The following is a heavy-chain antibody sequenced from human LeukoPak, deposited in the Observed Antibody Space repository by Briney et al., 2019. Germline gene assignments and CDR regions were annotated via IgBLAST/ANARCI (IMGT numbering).Heavy chain of an antibody. CDR3: ARDTSYYDSSGYSDGYYFDY. D-gene: IGHD3-22*01. CDR1: GFTVSSTY. CDR2: ISSSSSYI. J-gene: IGHJ4*02. V-gene: IGHV3-21*01. Sequence: GGSLGLSCAASGFTVSSTYLTWVRQAPGKGLEWVSSISSSSSYIYYADSVKGRFTISRDNAKNSLYLQMNSLRADDTAVYYCARDTSYYDSSGYSDGYYFDYWGQGTLVTVSS.